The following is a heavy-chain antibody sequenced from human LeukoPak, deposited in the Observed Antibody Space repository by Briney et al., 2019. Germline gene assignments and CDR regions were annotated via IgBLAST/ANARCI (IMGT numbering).Heavy chain of an antibody. V-gene: IGHV1-3*01. D-gene: IGHD3-10*01. CDR2: VNVGNGDT. J-gene: IGHJ4*02. CDR1: GYIFTSHA. CDR3: ARRLYGSGNNPFDH. Sequence: GASVKVSCKASGYIFTSHAMHWVRQAPGQGLEWMGWVNVGNGDTKYSQNFQGRVTITRDTSANTAYMELSSLTTEDTAVYYCARRLYGSGNNPFDHWGQGTQVIVSS.